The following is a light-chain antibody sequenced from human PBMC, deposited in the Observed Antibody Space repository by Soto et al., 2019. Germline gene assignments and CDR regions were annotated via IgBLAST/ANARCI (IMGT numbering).Light chain of an antibody. V-gene: IGKV1-33*01. CDR1: QDTNNY. CDR2: DAS. CDR3: QQYDNLPLT. J-gene: IGKJ4*01. Sequence: DIPMPQPPSSLSASVGDRDTITCNASQDTNNYLNWYHQKPRQAPKLLIYDASNLETGVPQRFSGSRSGTDFTFTISSLQPEEFAAYYCQQYDNLPLTFGGGTKVEIK.